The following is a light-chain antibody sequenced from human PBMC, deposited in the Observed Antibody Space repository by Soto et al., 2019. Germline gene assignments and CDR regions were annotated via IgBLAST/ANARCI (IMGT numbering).Light chain of an antibody. CDR3: QQFSSTPSWT. V-gene: IGKV3-20*01. J-gene: IGKJ1*01. Sequence: ENVLTQSPGTLSLSPGERATLSCRASQSVSRSDLAWYQQKPGQAPRLLIYGASSRATGIPDRFSGSGSGTDFTLTISRMEPEDFAVYYCQQFSSTPSWTFGQGTKLDIK. CDR2: GAS. CDR1: QSVSRSD.